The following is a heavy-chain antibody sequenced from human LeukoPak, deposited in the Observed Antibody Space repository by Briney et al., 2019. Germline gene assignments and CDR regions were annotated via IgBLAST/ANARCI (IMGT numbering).Heavy chain of an antibody. Sequence: PSGTLSLTCGVSGGSIDITNYWSWVRQAPGKGLEWIGEISHGGTTNYNPSLRSRVAMSLDRANDQFSLGLTSVTAADTAVYYCTRENRPFCPFAHWGQGVLVTVSS. CDR2: ISHGGTT. CDR1: GGSIDITNY. CDR3: TRENRPFCPFAH. D-gene: IGHD2/OR15-2a*01. J-gene: IGHJ4*02. V-gene: IGHV4-4*02.